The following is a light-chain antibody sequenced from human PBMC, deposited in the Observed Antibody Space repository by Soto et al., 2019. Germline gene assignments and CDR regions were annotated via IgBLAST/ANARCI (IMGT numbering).Light chain of an antibody. Sequence: DIQMTPSPSSLSASVGDRVTITCRASQSDSNYLNWYQQKPGKAPTLLIYAASTLQSGVPSRISGSGSGTDFTLTISSLQPEVFTTYYCQQDLSPPLTFGPGTNVDIK. V-gene: IGKV1-39*01. J-gene: IGKJ3*01. CDR1: QSDSNY. CDR3: QQDLSPPLT. CDR2: AAS.